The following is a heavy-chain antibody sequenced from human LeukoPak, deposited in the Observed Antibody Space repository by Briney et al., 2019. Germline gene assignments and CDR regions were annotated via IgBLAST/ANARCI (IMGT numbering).Heavy chain of an antibody. CDR3: AKDLYGRSPDY. CDR2: ITDSGGAT. D-gene: IGHD3-10*01. V-gene: IGHV3-23*01. Sequence: PGGSLRLSCAASGFTFSSYAMTWVRQAPGKGLEWVSLITDSGGATYYADSVKGRFTISRDNSKNTLYLQMNSLRAEDTAVYYCAKDLYGRSPDYWCQGTLVTVSS. CDR1: GFTFSSYA. J-gene: IGHJ4*02.